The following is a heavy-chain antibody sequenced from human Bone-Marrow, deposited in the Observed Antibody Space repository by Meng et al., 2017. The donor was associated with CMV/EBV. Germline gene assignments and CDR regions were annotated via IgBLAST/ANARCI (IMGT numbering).Heavy chain of an antibody. D-gene: IGHD6-19*01. CDR2: INPSGGST. CDR3: ARGPEGVAVAGTDYFDY. CDR1: GYSFTDYY. Sequence: ASVKVSCKASGYSFTDYYVHWVRQAPGQGLEWMGIINPSGGSTSYAQKFQGRVTMTRDTSTSTVYMELSSLRSEDTAVYYCARGPEGVAVAGTDYFDYWGQGTLVTVSS. V-gene: IGHV1-46*01. J-gene: IGHJ4*02.